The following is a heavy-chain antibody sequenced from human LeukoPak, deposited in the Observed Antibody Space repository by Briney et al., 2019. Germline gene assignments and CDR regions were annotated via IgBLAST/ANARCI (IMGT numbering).Heavy chain of an antibody. J-gene: IGHJ6*03. V-gene: IGHV4-59*02. CDR3: ARLGFSTSGLRDFHYYMDV. CDR2: IHYTGGT. CDR1: GGPVTAYY. D-gene: IGHD6-6*01. Sequence: PSETLSLTCTVSGGPVTAYYWSWFRQPPGQGLEWIGYIHYTGGTNYNPSLKSRVTISLDTSKNQCSLELTSVNAADTAVYYCARLGFSTSGLRDFHYYMDVWGIGTTVTVSS.